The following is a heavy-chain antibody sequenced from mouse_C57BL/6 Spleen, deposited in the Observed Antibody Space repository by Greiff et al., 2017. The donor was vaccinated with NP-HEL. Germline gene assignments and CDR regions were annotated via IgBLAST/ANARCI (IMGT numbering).Heavy chain of an antibody. V-gene: IGHV1-69*01. CDR3: ARGDYSYYYAMDY. Sequence: QVQLQQPGAELVMPGASVKLSCKASGYTFTSYWMHWVKQRPGQGLEWIGEIDPSDSYTNYNQKFKGKSTLTVDKPSSTAYMQLSSLTSEDSAVYYCARGDYSYYYAMDYWGQGTSVTVSS. CDR1: GYTFTSYW. D-gene: IGHD2-13*01. J-gene: IGHJ4*01. CDR2: IDPSDSYT.